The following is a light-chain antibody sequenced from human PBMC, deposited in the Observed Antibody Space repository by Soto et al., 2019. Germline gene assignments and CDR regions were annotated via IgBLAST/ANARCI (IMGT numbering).Light chain of an antibody. Sequence: EIVLTQSPATLSLSPGEIATLSCRASQSISSYLAWYQQSPGQAPRLLIYEASNKATGIPARFSGSWSGTDFTLTISSLEPEDFAVYYCQQRSNWPALTFGGGTKVEIK. CDR2: EAS. CDR1: QSISSY. J-gene: IGKJ4*01. V-gene: IGKV3-11*01. CDR3: QQRSNWPALT.